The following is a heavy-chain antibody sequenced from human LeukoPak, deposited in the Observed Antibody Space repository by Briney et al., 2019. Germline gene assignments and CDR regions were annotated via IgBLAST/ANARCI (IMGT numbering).Heavy chain of an antibody. CDR1: XXXXSGFW. J-gene: IGHJ3*01. CDR2: INSDGSEG. Sequence: LRXXXXXSXXXXSGFWXSWSRQAPGKGLEWVASINSDGSEGYYADVVKGRFTISRDNAKNSLYLQINSLRAEDTAVYYCARSSYSSSSSVWGQGTMVTVSS. D-gene: IGHD6-6*01. V-gene: IGHV3-7*03. CDR3: ARSSYSSSSSV.